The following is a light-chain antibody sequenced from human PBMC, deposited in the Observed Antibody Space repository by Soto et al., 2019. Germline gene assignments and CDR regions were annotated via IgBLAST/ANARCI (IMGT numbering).Light chain of an antibody. Sequence: VLTQSPATLSLSPGARATLSSRASLNVNSYLAWYQQKPGQAPRLLXYDASNRAAGIPDRFSGSGSGTDFTLTISRLEPEDFAIYYCQKRQYWPPITFGQGTRLEI. V-gene: IGKV3-11*01. CDR2: DAS. J-gene: IGKJ5*01. CDR3: QKRQYWPPIT. CDR1: LNVNSY.